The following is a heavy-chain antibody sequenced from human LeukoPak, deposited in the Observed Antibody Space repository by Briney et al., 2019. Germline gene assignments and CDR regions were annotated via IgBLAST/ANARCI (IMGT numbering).Heavy chain of an antibody. V-gene: IGHV4-59*04. CDR2: IYYSGST. J-gene: IGHJ4*02. CDR1: GGSISNYY. Sequence: SETLSLTCTVSGGSISNYYRSWIRQPPGKGLEWIGYIYYSGSTYYNPSLKSRVTISVDTSKNQFSLKLSSVTAADTAVYYCARHGVGMTAMVFHFDYWGQGTLVTVSS. D-gene: IGHD5-18*01. CDR3: ARHGVGMTAMVFHFDY.